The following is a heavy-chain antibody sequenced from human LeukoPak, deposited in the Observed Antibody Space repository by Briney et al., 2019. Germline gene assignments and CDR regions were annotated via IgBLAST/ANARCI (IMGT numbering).Heavy chain of an antibody. D-gene: IGHD4-11*01. CDR2: IYFSGST. CDR3: ARVGGSNFYNYGMDV. CDR1: GGSISGYY. Sequence: SETLSLTCTVSGGSISGYYWSWIRQSPGKGLEWIGYIYFSGSTNYNPSLKRRVTMSVVTSKNQFSLRLTSVTAADTATYYCARVGGSNFYNYGMDVWGQGTTVIVSS. V-gene: IGHV4-59*01. J-gene: IGHJ6*02.